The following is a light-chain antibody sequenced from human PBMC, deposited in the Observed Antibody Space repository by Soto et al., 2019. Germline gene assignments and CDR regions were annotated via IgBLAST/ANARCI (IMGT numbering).Light chain of an antibody. J-gene: IGKJ2*01. CDR2: AAS. CDR3: QKYHSPPFT. CDR1: QAISNS. V-gene: IGKV1-27*01. Sequence: DIQMTQSPSSLSASVGDTVTITCRASQAISNSLAWYLQKPGRVPELLIFAASTLQSGVPSRFSGSGSGADFTLTISSLQPEDVAVYYCQKYHSPPFTFGQGTKLEIK.